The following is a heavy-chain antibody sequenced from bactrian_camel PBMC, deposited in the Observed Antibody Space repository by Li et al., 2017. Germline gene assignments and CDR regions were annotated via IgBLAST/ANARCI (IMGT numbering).Heavy chain of an antibody. D-gene: IGHD2*01. V-gene: IGHV3S1*01. Sequence: HVQLVESGGGSVQTGGSLRLSCAASGYTGSRYCMGWFRQGPGKERERVATLWTGGGSTYYADSVKGRFTISRDNAENTVYLQMDSLKPEDTAMYYCAARLEGWCENGEYNYWGQGTQVTVS. CDR1: GYTGSRYC. CDR3: AARLEGWCENGEYNY. CDR2: LWTGGGST. J-gene: IGHJ4*01.